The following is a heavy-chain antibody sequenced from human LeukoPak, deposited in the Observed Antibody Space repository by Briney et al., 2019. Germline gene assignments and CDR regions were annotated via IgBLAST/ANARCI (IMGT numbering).Heavy chain of an antibody. J-gene: IGHJ3*02. V-gene: IGHV1-18*01. D-gene: IGHD2-2*01. CDR1: GYTFTSYG. Sequence: ASVKVSCKASGYTFTSYGISWVRQAPGQGLEWMGWISAYNGNTNYAQKLQGRVTMTTDTSTSTAYMELRSLRSDDTAVYYCARVGYCSSTSCYGSDAFDIWGQGTMVTVSS. CDR3: ARVGYCSSTSCYGSDAFDI. CDR2: ISAYNGNT.